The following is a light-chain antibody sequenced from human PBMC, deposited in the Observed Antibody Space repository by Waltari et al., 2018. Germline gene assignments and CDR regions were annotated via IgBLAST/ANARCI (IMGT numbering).Light chain of an antibody. CDR1: SSDVGGYNY. J-gene: IGLJ2*01. V-gene: IGLV2-14*03. CDR2: DVS. Sequence: QSALTQPASVSGSPGQSITISCTGTSSDVGGYNYVSWYQQHPGKAPKLIIYDVSERPSGVSTRFSGSKSGNTAPLTISGLQAEDEADYYCSSYRTTTTRLFGGGTKVTVL. CDR3: SSYRTTTTRL.